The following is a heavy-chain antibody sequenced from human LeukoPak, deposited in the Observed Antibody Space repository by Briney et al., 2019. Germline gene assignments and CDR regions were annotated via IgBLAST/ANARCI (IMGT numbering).Heavy chain of an antibody. CDR2: INQDGSEK. V-gene: IGHV3-7*01. CDR3: AISSPVATVGY. D-gene: IGHD4-23*01. J-gene: IGHJ4*02. Sequence: GGSLRLSCADSGFTFSSYWISWVRQAPGKGLEWVANINQDGSEKYYVDSARGRFTISRDNAKNSLYLQMNSLRAEDTAVYYCAISSPVATVGYWGQGTLVTVSS. CDR1: GFTFSSYW.